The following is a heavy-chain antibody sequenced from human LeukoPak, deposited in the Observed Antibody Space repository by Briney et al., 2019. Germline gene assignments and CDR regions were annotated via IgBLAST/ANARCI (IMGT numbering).Heavy chain of an antibody. CDR2: ISYDGTNK. D-gene: IGHD7-27*01. CDR1: GYTFTGYY. V-gene: IGHV3-30-3*01. Sequence: SCKASGYTFTGYYMHWVRQAPGKGLEWVALISYDGTNKYYADSVKGRFTISRDNSKTTLYLQMDSLRAEDTAVYFCATGGSYWGRWGQGVLVTVSS. J-gene: IGHJ4*02. CDR3: ATGGSYWGR.